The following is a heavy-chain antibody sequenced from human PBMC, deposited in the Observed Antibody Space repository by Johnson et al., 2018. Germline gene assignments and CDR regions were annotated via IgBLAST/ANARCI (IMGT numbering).Heavy chain of an antibody. J-gene: IGHJ5*02. CDR1: GFTFNNAW. CDR2: IKSKTDGGTP. D-gene: IGHD3-22*01. CDR3: VTAYPRGSGYSS. V-gene: IGHV3-15*07. Sequence: VQLVQSGGGLVKXGGSLRLSCAASGFTFNNAWMNWVRQAPGKGLEWVGRIKSKTDGGTPDYAEPVKGRIIISRDDSENMVHLKMNSRKTEDTAVYYCVTAYPRGSGYSSWGQGTLVTVSS.